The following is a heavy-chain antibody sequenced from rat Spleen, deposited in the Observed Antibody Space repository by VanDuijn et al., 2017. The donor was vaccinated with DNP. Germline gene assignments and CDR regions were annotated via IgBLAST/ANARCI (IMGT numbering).Heavy chain of an antibody. CDR3: ARHGEVHLRYAMDA. V-gene: IGHV5-31*01. CDR1: GFTFNNYW. D-gene: IGHD1-5*01. J-gene: IGHJ4*01. CDR2: ITDSGGDT. Sequence: EVQLVETGGGLVQPGRSLKLSCVASGFTFNNYWMTWIRQVPGKGLEWVASITDSGGDTYYPDSVKGRFTMSRDNAKNTLYLQMISLRSEDTATYYCARHGEVHLRYAMDAWGQGTSVTVSS.